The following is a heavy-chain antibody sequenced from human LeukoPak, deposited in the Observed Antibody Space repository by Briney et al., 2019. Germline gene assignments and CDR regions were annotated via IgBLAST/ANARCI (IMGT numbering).Heavy chain of an antibody. V-gene: IGHV1-69*04. Sequence: ASVKVSCKASGGTFSSYAISWVRQAPGQGLEWMGRIIPILGIANYAQKFQGRVTITADKSTSTAYMELSSLRSEDTAVYYCARGHIVVVTDWYFDLWGRGTLVTVSS. CDR2: IIPILGIA. CDR3: ARGHIVVVTDWYFDL. J-gene: IGHJ2*01. D-gene: IGHD2-21*02. CDR1: GGTFSSYA.